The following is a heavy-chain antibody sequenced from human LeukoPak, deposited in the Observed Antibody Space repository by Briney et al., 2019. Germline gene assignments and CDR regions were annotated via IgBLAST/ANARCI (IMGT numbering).Heavy chain of an antibody. D-gene: IGHD2-2*01. Sequence: SETLSLTCTVSGGSISSGGYYWSWIRQHPGKGLEWIGYIYYSGSTYYNPSLKSRVTISVDTSKNQFSLKLSSVTAADTAVYYCARELVVPAAIGVGQYYFDYWGQGTLVTVSS. CDR1: GGSISSGGYY. CDR2: IYYSGST. CDR3: ARELVVPAAIGVGQYYFDY. V-gene: IGHV4-31*03. J-gene: IGHJ4*02.